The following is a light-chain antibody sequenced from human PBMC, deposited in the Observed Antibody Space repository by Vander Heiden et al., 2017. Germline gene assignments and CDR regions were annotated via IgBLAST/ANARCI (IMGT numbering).Light chain of an antibody. CDR3: QQLSNYPSLT. Sequence: AIQLTQSPSSLSASVGDRVTITCRASQGIGSSLAWYKQKPGKAPRFLIFDASTLETGVPSRFSGSGYATDFTLTISSRQPEDFAPYFCQQLSNYPSLTFGGGTRVEI. J-gene: IGKJ4*01. CDR1: QGIGSS. CDR2: DAS. V-gene: IGKV1D-13*01.